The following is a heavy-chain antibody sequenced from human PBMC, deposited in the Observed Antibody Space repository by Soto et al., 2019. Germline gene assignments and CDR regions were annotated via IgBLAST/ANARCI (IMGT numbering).Heavy chain of an antibody. Sequence: GFLRLSCAASGLTVSSVWINWVRQAPGKGLEWVGRIKSKTDGGTTDYAEPVKGRFAISRDDSNNMVYLQMNSLKIEDTAVYYCTTDSYSTIIIVRFDYWGHGTLVTVSS. CDR2: IKSKTDGGTT. V-gene: IGHV3-15*07. D-gene: IGHD3-22*01. CDR3: TTDSYSTIIIVRFDY. J-gene: IGHJ4*01. CDR1: GLTVSSVW.